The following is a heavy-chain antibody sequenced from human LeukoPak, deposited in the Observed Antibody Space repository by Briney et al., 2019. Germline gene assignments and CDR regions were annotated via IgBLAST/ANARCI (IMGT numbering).Heavy chain of an antibody. D-gene: IGHD2-8*02. CDR3: ARDLVADY. CDR1: GFTFSDYG. Sequence: PGGSLRLSCAASGFTFSDYGMNWVRQAPGKGLEWVSYIGSSGTTIFYADSVKGRFSISRDNAKNSLYLQMHSLRAEDTALYYGARDLVADYWGLGTLVTVSS. J-gene: IGHJ4*02. CDR2: IGSSGTTI. V-gene: IGHV3-48*03.